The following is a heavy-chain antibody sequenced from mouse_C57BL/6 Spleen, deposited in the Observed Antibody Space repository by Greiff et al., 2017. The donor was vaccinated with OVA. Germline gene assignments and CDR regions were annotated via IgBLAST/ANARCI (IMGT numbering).Heavy chain of an antibody. V-gene: IGHV14-3*01. CDR1: GFNIKNTY. D-gene: IGHD1-1*01. J-gene: IGHJ3*01. CDR3: ARSSYYGSSSPFAY. CDR2: IDPANGNT. Sequence: EVQLVESVAELVRPGASVKLSCTASGFNIKNTYMHWVKQRPEQGLEWIGRIDPANGNTKYAPKFQGKATITADTSSNTAYLQLSSLTSEDTAIYYCARSSYYGSSSPFAYWGQGTLVTVSA.